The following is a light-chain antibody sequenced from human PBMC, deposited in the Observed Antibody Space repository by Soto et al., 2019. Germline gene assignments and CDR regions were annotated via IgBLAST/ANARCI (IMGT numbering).Light chain of an antibody. Sequence: DIQMTQSPSTLSGSVGDRVTITCRASQNIERWLAWYQQKPGKAPKLLLYDVSSLESGVPSRFSGSGSATEFILTINGLQPDDFATYFCQQFKSGTWTFGQGTKVDI. CDR2: DVS. J-gene: IGKJ1*01. V-gene: IGKV1-5*01. CDR1: QNIERW. CDR3: QQFKSGTWT.